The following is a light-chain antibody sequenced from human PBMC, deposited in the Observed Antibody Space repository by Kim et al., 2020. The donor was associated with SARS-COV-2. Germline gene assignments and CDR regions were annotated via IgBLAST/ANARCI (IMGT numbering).Light chain of an antibody. CDR1: QSVSSNY. CDR3: HQYSNSPYT. CDR2: GAS. J-gene: IGKJ2*01. V-gene: IGKV3-20*01. Sequence: IVLTQSPGTLSLSPGDRATLSCRASQSVSSNYLDWYQQKPGQAPRLLIYGASIRGTGIPDRFSGSGSGTDFTLTNSRLEPEDFAVYYCHQYSNSPYTFGQGTKLEI.